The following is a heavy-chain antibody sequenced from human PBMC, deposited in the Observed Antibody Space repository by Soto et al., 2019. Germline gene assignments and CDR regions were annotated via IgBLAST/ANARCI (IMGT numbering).Heavy chain of an antibody. Sequence: PSETLSLTCTVSGGSISSGDYYWSWIRQPPGKGLEWIGYIYYSGSTYYNPSLKSRVTISVDTSKNQFSLKLSSVTAADTAVYYCAGDSPTDGYIFDYWGQGTLVTVSS. J-gene: IGHJ4*02. CDR3: AGDSPTDGYIFDY. CDR2: IYYSGST. V-gene: IGHV4-30-4*01. D-gene: IGHD5-12*01. CDR1: GGSISSGDYY.